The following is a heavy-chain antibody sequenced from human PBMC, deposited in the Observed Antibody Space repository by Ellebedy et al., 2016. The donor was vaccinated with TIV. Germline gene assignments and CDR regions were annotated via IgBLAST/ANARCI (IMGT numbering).Heavy chain of an antibody. V-gene: IGHV4-4*02. Sequence: MPSETLSLTCAVSGSSIRTKFWWSWLRQSPGKGLEWIGEIDHWGNSNYNPSLESRVSMSVDSSKNQFSLNLTSVTAADTAVYYCARGYYDYRDDAFHIWGLGTVVAVSS. D-gene: IGHD5-12*01. CDR2: IDHWGNS. CDR3: ARGYYDYRDDAFHI. J-gene: IGHJ3*02. CDR1: GSSIRTKFW.